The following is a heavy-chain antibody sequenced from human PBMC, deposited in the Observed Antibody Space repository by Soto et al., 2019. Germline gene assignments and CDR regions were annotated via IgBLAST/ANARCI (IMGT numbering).Heavy chain of an antibody. CDR1: GGSFSGYY. V-gene: IGHV4-34*01. CDR3: AYDFWSGYYSSL. J-gene: IGHJ4*02. D-gene: IGHD3-3*01. Sequence: SETLSLTCTVYGGSFSGYYWSWIRQPPGKGLEWIGEINHSGSTNYISSLKSRVTISVDTSKNQFSLKLSSVTAADTAVYYCAYDFWSGYYSSLWGQGTLVTVSS. CDR2: INHSGST.